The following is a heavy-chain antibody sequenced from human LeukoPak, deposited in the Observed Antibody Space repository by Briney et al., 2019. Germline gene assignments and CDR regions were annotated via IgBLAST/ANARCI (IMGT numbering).Heavy chain of an antibody. V-gene: IGHV4-39*07. CDR2: IYYSGST. CDR3: ARDRGPGEDWFDP. D-gene: IGHD3-10*01. J-gene: IGHJ5*02. Sequence: PSETLSLICTVSGGSISSSSYYWGWIRQPPGKGLEWIGSIYYSGSTYYNPSLKSRVTISVDTSKNQFSLKLSSVTAADTAVYYCARDRGPGEDWFDPWGQGTLVTVSS. CDR1: GGSISSSSYY.